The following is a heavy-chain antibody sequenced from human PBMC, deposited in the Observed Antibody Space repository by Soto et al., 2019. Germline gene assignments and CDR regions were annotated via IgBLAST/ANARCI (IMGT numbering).Heavy chain of an antibody. CDR3: ARRFSSGWYADY. J-gene: IGHJ4*02. CDR1: GFTFSGYG. Sequence: QVQLVESGGGVVQPGRSLRLSCAASGFTFSGYGMHWVRQAPGKGLEWVAVIWYDGSNENYADTVKGRFTISRDNSKNILYLQMNSLRDEDTAVYYCARRFSSGWYADYWGQGTLVTVYS. CDR2: IWYDGSNE. D-gene: IGHD6-19*01. V-gene: IGHV3-33*01.